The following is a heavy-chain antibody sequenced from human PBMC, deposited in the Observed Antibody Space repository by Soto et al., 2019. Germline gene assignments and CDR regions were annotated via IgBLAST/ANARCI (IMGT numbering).Heavy chain of an antibody. J-gene: IGHJ4*02. Sequence: SATLSLTCTVSGGSTISNSYYWGWIRQPPGKGLEWIVSIYYSGYTYYSPSLKSRLSMSVDTSKNQFSLKLRSVTAADTAVYYCARQVTDCSGGSCHAYFDYWGQGSLVTVS. CDR2: IYYSGYT. CDR3: ARQVTDCSGGSCHAYFDY. D-gene: IGHD2-15*01. V-gene: IGHV4-39*01. CDR1: GGSTISNSYY.